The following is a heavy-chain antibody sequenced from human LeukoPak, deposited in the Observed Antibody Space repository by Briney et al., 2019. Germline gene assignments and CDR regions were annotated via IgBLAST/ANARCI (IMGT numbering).Heavy chain of an antibody. CDR2: IYTSGST. CDR1: GGSISSYY. V-gene: IGHV4-4*07. J-gene: IGHJ4*02. CDR3: ARHYPITAYDFWSGSFDY. Sequence: SETLSLTCTVSGGSISSYYWSWIRQPAGKGLEWIGRIYTSGSTNYNPSLKSRVTMSVDTSKNQFSLKLSSVTAADTAVYYCARHYPITAYDFWSGSFDYWGQGTLVTVSS. D-gene: IGHD3-3*01.